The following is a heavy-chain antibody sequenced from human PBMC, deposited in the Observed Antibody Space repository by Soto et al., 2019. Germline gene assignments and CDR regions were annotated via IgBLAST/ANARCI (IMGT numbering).Heavy chain of an antibody. CDR2: INTDGTTT. CDR1: GFTFSNYW. V-gene: IGHV3-74*01. D-gene: IGHD3-16*01. CDR3: AKDLSWGQCDY. J-gene: IGHJ4*02. Sequence: EVLLVESGGGLVQPGGSLRLSCAGSGFTFSNYWMHWVRQDPEKGLVWVSTINTDGTTTRYADSVKGRFTVTRDNAKNTLYLQMNSLRVEDTAVYFCAKDLSWGQCDYWGQGTLVTVSS.